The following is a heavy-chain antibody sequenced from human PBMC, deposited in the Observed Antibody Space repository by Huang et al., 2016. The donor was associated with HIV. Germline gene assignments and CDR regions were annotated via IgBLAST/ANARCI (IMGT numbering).Heavy chain of an antibody. CDR3: ARDATKNPRGWFDP. V-gene: IGHV4-34*02. J-gene: IGHJ5*02. Sequence: QVHLQQWGAGLLKSAETLSLTCAVYGGSLSGYYWSWLRQTPGKGLEWIGEINHLGSPNYMPSLKSRVSISMDGSKKQFSLKLRSISDADTAVYFCARDATKNPRGWFDPWGQGTLVTVSS. D-gene: IGHD3-10*01. CDR2: INHLGSP. CDR1: GGSLSGYY.